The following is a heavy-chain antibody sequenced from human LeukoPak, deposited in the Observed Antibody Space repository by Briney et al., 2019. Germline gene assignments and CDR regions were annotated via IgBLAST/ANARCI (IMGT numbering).Heavy chain of an antibody. D-gene: IGHD6-25*01. CDR2: IYYSGST. Sequence: SETLSLTCTVSGGSISSYYWSWIRQPPGKGLEWIGYIYYSGSTNYNPSLKSRVTISVDTSKNQFSLKLCSVTAADTAVYYCARVAAGDYYYYYYMDVWGKGTTVTVSS. CDR1: GGSISSYY. CDR3: ARVAAGDYYYYYYMDV. V-gene: IGHV4-59*01. J-gene: IGHJ6*03.